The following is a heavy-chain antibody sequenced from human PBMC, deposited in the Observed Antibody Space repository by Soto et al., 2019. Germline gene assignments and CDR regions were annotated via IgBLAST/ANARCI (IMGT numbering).Heavy chain of an antibody. CDR1: VDSITPYY. D-gene: IGHD6-13*01. Sequence: SETRSLTCTVSVDSITPYYWSWIRQPAGKGLEWIGRIDTSGNTNYNPSLKSRVTMSVDTSKKQFSLKLTSVTAADTAVYYCARYSNNWFQTEGMDVWGQGTTVTVSS. J-gene: IGHJ6*02. CDR3: ARYSNNWFQTEGMDV. V-gene: IGHV4-4*07. CDR2: IDTSGNT.